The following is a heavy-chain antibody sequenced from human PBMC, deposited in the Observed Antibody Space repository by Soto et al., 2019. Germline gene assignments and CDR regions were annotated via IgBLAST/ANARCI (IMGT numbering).Heavy chain of an antibody. CDR3: ARDDYPDGVS. D-gene: IGHD5-12*01. CDR1: RFSFMDYF. V-gene: IGHV3-11*01. Sequence: QVHLVDSGGGLVKSGESLRLSCAASRFSFMDYFMSWIRQAPGKGLEWISYIGPYSNTIYYADSVKGRFVISRDDTTNSLYLQMDSLRADDTAVYYCARDDYPDGVSWGQGTLVTFSS. CDR2: IGPYSNTI. J-gene: IGHJ5*02.